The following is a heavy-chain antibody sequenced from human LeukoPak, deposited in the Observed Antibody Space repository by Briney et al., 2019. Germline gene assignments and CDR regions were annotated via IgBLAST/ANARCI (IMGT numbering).Heavy chain of an antibody. CDR3: ARDPYSGSYDDAFDI. Sequence: SETLSLTCTVSGGSISSSSYYWGWIRQPPGKGLEWIGSIYYSGSTYYNPSLKSRVTISVDTSKNQFSLKLSSVTAADTAVYYCARDPYSGSYDDAFDIWGQGTMVTVSS. CDR2: IYYSGST. D-gene: IGHD1-26*01. CDR1: GGSISSSSYY. V-gene: IGHV4-39*07. J-gene: IGHJ3*02.